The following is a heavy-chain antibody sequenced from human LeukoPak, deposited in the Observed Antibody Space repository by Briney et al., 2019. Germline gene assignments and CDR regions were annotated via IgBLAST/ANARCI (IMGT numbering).Heavy chain of an antibody. CDR3: ARDGGGGAFDI. D-gene: IGHD3-16*01. CDR1: GGTFSSYA. CDR2: IIPILGIA. Sequence: ASVKVSCKASGGTFSSYAISWVRQAPGQGLEWMGRIIPILGIANYAQKFQGRVTITADKSTSTAYMELSSLRSEDTAVYYCARDGGGGAFDIRGQGTMVTVSS. J-gene: IGHJ3*02. V-gene: IGHV1-69*04.